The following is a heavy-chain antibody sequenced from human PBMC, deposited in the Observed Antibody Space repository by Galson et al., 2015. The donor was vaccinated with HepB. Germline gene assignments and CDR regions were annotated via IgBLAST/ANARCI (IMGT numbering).Heavy chain of an antibody. CDR1: GYTFTGYY. Sequence: SVKVSCKASGYTFTGYYMHWVRQAPGQGLEWMGWINPNSGGTNYAQKFQGRVTMTRDTSISTAYMELSRLRPDDTAVYYCARGLRGRAAGTNWFDPWGQGTLVTVSS. CDR3: ARGLRGRAAGTNWFDP. V-gene: IGHV1-2*02. CDR2: INPNSGGT. D-gene: IGHD6-13*01. J-gene: IGHJ5*02.